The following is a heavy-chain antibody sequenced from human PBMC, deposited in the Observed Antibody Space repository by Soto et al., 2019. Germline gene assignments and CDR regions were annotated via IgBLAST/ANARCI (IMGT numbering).Heavy chain of an antibody. CDR3: AHTASSSGWAIRDY. Sequence: QITLKESGPTQVKPTQTLTLTCTVSGFSLSTIGVGVGWIRQPPGKALEWLALIFWNDDKRSSPSLRTRLTITTDTPKNQVALTTTNMDPVDTATYSRAHTASSSGWAIRDYWGQGTLVTVSS. CDR1: GFSLSTIGVG. CDR2: IFWNDDK. V-gene: IGHV2-5*01. J-gene: IGHJ4*02. D-gene: IGHD6-19*01.